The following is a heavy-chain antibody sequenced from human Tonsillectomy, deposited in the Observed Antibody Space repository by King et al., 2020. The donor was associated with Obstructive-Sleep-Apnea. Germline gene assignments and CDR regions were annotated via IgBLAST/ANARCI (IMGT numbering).Heavy chain of an antibody. D-gene: IGHD3-10*01. CDR1: GFTFDDHA. CDR3: ARAPYYYGVGSFDY. V-gene: IGHV3-9*01. CDR2: MNWNGDSI. J-gene: IGHJ4*02. Sequence: VQLVESGGGLVQPGRSLRLSCAASGFTFDDHAMHWVRQVPGKGLEWVAGMNWNGDSIVYADSVKGRFTISRDNAKNSLYLQMNSLRPEDTALYYCARAPYYYGVGSFDYWGPGTLVTVSS.